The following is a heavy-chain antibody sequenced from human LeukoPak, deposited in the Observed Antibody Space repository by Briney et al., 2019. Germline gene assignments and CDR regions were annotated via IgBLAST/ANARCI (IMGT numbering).Heavy chain of an antibody. CDR1: GYTFTSYY. J-gene: IGHJ4*02. V-gene: IGHV1-46*01. D-gene: IGHD3-3*01. Sequence: ASVTVSCTASGYTFTSYYMHWVRQAPGQGLEWMGIINPSGGSTSYAQKFQGRVTMTRDTSTSTVYMELSSLRSEDTAVYYCARGFWSGYYLDYWGQGTLVTVSS. CDR3: ARGFWSGYYLDY. CDR2: INPSGGST.